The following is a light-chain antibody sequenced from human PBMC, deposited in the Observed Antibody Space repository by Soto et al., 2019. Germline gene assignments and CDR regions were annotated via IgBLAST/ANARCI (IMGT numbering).Light chain of an antibody. CDR1: SGDVGGYNY. Sequence: QSALTQPPSASGSPGQSVTISCTGTSGDVGGYNYVSWYQHHPGKVPKLMIFDVNKRPSGVPDRFSGSKSGNTASLTVSGLQDEDEADYYCSSYTGRNTLIFGGGTKVTVL. CDR2: DVN. CDR3: SSYTGRNTLI. V-gene: IGLV2-8*01. J-gene: IGLJ2*01.